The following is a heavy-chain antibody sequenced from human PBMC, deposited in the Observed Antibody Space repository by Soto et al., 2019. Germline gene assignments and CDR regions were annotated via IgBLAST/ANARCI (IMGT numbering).Heavy chain of an antibody. D-gene: IGHD1-26*01. J-gene: IGHJ4*02. CDR2: ISYDGSNK. V-gene: IGHV3-30-3*01. CDR3: ARDDFGLGIDY. CDR1: GFTFSSYA. Sequence: PGGSLRFFCAASGFTFSSYALHWVRQAPGKGLEWVAVISYDGSNKYYADSVKGRFTISRDNSKNTLYLQMNSLRLEDTAVYYCARDDFGLGIDYWGLGTPVTVSS.